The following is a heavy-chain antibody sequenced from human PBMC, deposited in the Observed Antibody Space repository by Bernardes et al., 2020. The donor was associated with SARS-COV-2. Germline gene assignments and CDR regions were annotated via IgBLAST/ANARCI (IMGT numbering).Heavy chain of an antibody. V-gene: IGHV4-39*01. CDR1: GGSISSRSYS. CDR2: VYFIGSP. Sequence: SETLSLTCTVSGGSISSRSYSWSWIRQPPGKGLEWIGSVYFIGSPYYNPSLKSQVTISVDTSKNQFSLRLSSVTAADTAVYYCARLGQATNFDYWGQGTLVTVSS. J-gene: IGHJ4*02. CDR3: ARLGQATNFDY.